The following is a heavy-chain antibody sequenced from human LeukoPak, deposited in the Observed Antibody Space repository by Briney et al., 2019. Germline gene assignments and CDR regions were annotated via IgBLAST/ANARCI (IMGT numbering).Heavy chain of an antibody. Sequence: TSETLSLTCSVSDGSISTIPYCGGWVRQPPGKGLEWIGSTCYNGKTYYKPSLKSRVTISVDMSKSHFSLRLTSVTAADTAVYYCARERYSACEFWGQGALVTVSS. CDR2: TCYNGKT. J-gene: IGHJ4*02. D-gene: IGHD5-12*01. CDR1: DGSISTIPYC. V-gene: IGHV4-39*07. CDR3: ARERYSACEF.